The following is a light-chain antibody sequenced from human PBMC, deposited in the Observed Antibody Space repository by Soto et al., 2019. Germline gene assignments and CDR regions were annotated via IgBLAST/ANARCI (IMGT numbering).Light chain of an antibody. J-gene: IGKJ4*01. V-gene: IGKV3-20*01. CDR3: QQYGTSPVT. Sequence: EILLTQSPGTLSLSPSETATLSCRASQGVRYNYLAWYQQRPGQPPSLLIYAAASRASGIPDRFSGSVSGTDFTLTIRSLEPEDFAVYFCQQYGTSPVTFGGGTKVEI. CDR2: AAA. CDR1: QGVRYNY.